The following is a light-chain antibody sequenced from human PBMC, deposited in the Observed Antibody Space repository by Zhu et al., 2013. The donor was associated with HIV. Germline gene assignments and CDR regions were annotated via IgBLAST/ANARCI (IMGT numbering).Light chain of an antibody. J-gene: IGKJ4*01. Sequence: DIVLTQSPDTLSLSPGERATLSCRASQSVSSNFLAWYRQKPGQAPRLLIYDSSRRATGIPDRFSGSGSGTDFTLTITSLQPEDFATYFCQQFNTYPLTFGGGTKVEIK. CDR3: QQFNTYPLT. V-gene: IGKV3-20*01. CDR1: QSVSSNF. CDR2: DSS.